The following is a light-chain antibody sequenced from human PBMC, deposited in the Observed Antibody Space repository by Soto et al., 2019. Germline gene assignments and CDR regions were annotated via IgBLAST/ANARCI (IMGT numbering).Light chain of an antibody. J-gene: IGLJ1*01. Sequence: QSVVTQPPAASGSPGQAVTISCTGTSSDVGGYNYVSWYQQHPGKAPKLMIYEVNKRPSGVPDRFSGSKSGNTASLTVSGLQAEDEADSYCSSYAGTPVVFGTGTKVTVL. V-gene: IGLV2-8*01. CDR2: EVN. CDR3: SSYAGTPVV. CDR1: SSDVGGYNY.